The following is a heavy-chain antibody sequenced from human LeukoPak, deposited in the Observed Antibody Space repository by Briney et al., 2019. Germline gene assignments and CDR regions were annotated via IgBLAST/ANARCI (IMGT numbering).Heavy chain of an antibody. V-gene: IGHV4-34*01. CDR2: INHSGST. J-gene: IGHJ6*03. CDR3: ARGLSGSYYLTYYYYMDV. CDR1: GGSFSGYY. D-gene: IGHD3-10*01. Sequence: SETLSLTCAVYGGSFSGYYWGWIRQPPGKGLEWIGEINHSGSTNYNPSLKSRVTISVDTSKNQFSLKLSSVTAADTAVYYCARGLSGSYYLTYYYYMDVWGEGTTVTVSS.